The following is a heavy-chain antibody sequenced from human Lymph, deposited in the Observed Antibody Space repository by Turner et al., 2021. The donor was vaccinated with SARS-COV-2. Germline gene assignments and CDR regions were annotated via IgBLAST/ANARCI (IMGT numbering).Heavy chain of an antibody. V-gene: IGHV3-43*02. CDR2: ISGDGGGT. J-gene: IGHJ4*02. CDR3: AKDPGYCSGGSCYSRTYFDF. D-gene: IGHD2-15*01. CDR1: GFTFADYA. Sequence: GEPGGGVVQPGGSLRLSCAASGFTFADYAMHWVRQAPGKGLEWVSLISGDGGGTYYADSVKGRFTISRDNSKNSLSLQMNSLRAEDTALYYCAKDPGYCSGGSCYSRTYFDFWGQGTLVTVSA.